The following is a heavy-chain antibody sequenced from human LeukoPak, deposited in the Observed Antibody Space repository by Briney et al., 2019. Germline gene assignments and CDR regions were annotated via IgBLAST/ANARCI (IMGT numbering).Heavy chain of an antibody. V-gene: IGHV4-4*07. CDR1: GGSISSYY. D-gene: IGHD4-17*01. CDR2: IYTSGST. Sequence: SETLSLTCTVSGGSISSYYWSWIRQPAGKGLEWIGRIYTSGSTNYNPSLKSRVTISVDKSKNLFSLKLSSVTAADTAVYYCAGMTTVTSVDYWGQGTLVTVSS. CDR3: AGMTTVTSVDY. J-gene: IGHJ4*02.